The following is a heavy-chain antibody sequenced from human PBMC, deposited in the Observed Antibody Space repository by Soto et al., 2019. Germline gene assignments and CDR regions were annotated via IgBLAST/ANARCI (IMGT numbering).Heavy chain of an antibody. J-gene: IGHJ3*02. V-gene: IGHV3-74*03. D-gene: IGHD2-2*01. CDR1: GFTFSGHW. CDR3: AREAGYCSRTSCYRRAFDT. Sequence: EVQLVESGGDVVQPGGSLRLSCAASGFTFSGHWMHWVRQVPVKGLEWVSRINTDGGSSAYADSVKGRFTISRDHAKNTLYLQMKGLRAEDTAVYYCAREAGYCSRTSCYRRAFDTWGQGTTVTVSS. CDR2: INTDGGSS.